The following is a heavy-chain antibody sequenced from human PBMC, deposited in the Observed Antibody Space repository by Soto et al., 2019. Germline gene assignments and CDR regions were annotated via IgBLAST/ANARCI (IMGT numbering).Heavy chain of an antibody. D-gene: IGHD6-13*01. J-gene: IGHJ4*02. V-gene: IGHV4-59*01. CDR1: GGSISSYY. CDR2: IYYSGST. Sequence: QVQLQESGPGLVKPSETLSLTCTVSGGSISSYYWSWIRQPPGKGLEWIGYIYYSGSTNYNPSLKSRVTIPVDTSKNQFSLKLSSVTAADTAVYYCAREDGAAAAGFDYWGQGTLVTVSS. CDR3: AREDGAAAAGFDY.